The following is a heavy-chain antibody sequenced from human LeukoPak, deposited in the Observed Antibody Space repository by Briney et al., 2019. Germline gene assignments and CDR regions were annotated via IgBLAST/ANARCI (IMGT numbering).Heavy chain of an antibody. J-gene: IGHJ6*02. CDR3: AKASKRSYYYYYGVDV. CDR2: ISGSGNNI. Sequence: AGGSLRLSCAASGFTFSSYTMTWVRQAPGKGLEWVSAISGSGNNIHYADSVKGRFTISRDNSKNTLYLQMSSLRAEDTAVYYCAKASKRSYYYYYGVDVWGQGTTVTFSS. V-gene: IGHV3-23*01. CDR1: GFTFSSYT. D-gene: IGHD1-1*01.